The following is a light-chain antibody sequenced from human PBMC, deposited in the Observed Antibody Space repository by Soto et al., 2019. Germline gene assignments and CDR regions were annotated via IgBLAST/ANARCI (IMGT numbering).Light chain of an antibody. Sequence: QSVLTQPASVSGSPGQSITISCTGTSSDVGDYNYVAWYQQHPGKAPKLMIYDVRTRPSGVSNRFSGSKSGNTASLTISGLQAEDEADYYCSSYSSSSTPVVLGGGTKLTVL. CDR2: DVR. CDR1: SSDVGDYNY. V-gene: IGLV2-14*01. J-gene: IGLJ2*01. CDR3: SSYSSSSTPVV.